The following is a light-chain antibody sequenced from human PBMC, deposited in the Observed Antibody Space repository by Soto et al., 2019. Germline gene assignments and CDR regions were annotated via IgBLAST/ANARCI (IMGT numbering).Light chain of an antibody. CDR3: CSYGGRSTYV. Sequence: QSALTQPASVSGSPGQSITISRTGTSSHVGSYNLVSWYQQHPGKAAALMIYEDTKRPSGVSNRFSGSKSANTASLTISGLQPEDEADYFCCSYGGRSTYVFGTGTKVTVL. J-gene: IGLJ1*01. CDR1: SSHVGSYNL. V-gene: IGLV2-23*01. CDR2: EDT.